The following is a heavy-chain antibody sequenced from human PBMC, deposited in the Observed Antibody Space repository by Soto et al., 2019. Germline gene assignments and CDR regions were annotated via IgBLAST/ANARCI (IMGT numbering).Heavy chain of an antibody. D-gene: IGHD1-1*01. CDR1: GGSISSYY. V-gene: IGHV4-59*01. CDR2: IYYSAST. J-gene: IGHJ6*02. CDR3: AREGTTVDSYYYYGMDV. Sequence: QVQLQESGPGLVKPSETLSLTCTVSGGSISSYYWSWIRQPPGKGLEWIGYIYYSASTNYNPSLKSRVTISVDTSKNQFSLKLSSVTAADTAVYYCAREGTTVDSYYYYGMDVWGQGTTVTVSS.